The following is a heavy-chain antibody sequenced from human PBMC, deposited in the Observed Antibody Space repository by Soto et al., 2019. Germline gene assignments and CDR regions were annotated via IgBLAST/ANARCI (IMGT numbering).Heavy chain of an antibody. CDR1: GFTFNDYA. V-gene: IGHV3-30-3*01. CDR2: ISYGGSNK. D-gene: IGHD2-2*01. Sequence: PGGSLRLSCTASGFTFNDYAMHWVRQAPGKGLQWVAVISYGGSNKYYADSVKGRFTISRDNSKNTLYLQMNSLRAEDTAVYYCAMRGGYCSSTSCFDYWGQGTLVTVSS. J-gene: IGHJ4*02. CDR3: AMRGGYCSSTSCFDY.